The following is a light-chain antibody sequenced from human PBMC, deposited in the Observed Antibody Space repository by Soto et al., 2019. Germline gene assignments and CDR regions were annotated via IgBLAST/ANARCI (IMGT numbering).Light chain of an antibody. J-gene: IGKJ1*01. Sequence: EIVMTQSPATLSVSPGERATLSCRASQSVYSTLAWYQQKPGQAPRLLIYGTSTRATSIPARFSGSGSGTEFTLTISSLQSEDFAVYYCQQYGTSPRTFGQGTKVEIK. V-gene: IGKV3-15*01. CDR1: QSVYST. CDR2: GTS. CDR3: QQYGTSPRT.